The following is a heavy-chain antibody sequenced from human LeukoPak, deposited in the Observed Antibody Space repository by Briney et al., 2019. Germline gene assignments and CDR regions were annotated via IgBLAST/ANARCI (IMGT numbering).Heavy chain of an antibody. J-gene: IGHJ4*02. CDR1: GGTFSSYA. D-gene: IGHD2-8*01. CDR3: ARESMSAPVYAFDA. Sequence: ASVKVSCKASGGTFSSYAISWVRQAPGQGLEWMGRIIPIFGTANYAQKFQGRVTITTDESTSTAYMELSSLRSEDTAVYYCARESMSAPVYAFDAWGQGTLVTVSS. CDR2: IIPIFGTA. V-gene: IGHV1-69*05.